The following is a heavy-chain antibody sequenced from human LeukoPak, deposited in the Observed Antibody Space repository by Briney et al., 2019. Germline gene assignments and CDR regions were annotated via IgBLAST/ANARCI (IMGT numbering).Heavy chain of an antibody. CDR1: GFTFSTYW. D-gene: IGHD6-19*01. J-gene: IGHJ4*02. Sequence: GGSLRLSCAASGFTFSTYWMSWVRQAPGKGLEWVANMRQDGGEIYYVDSVKGRFTISRDNAKNSLSLQMNGLRTEDTAVYYCARRVSGREKYFDYWGQGTLVTVSS. CDR3: ARRVSGREKYFDY. CDR2: MRQDGGEI. V-gene: IGHV3-7*01.